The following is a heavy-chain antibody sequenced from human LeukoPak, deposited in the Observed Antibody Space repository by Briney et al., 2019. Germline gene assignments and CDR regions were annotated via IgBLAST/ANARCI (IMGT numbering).Heavy chain of an antibody. V-gene: IGHV4-4*09. CDR3: ARRFGELLYDAFDI. D-gene: IGHD3-10*01. Sequence: PSETLSLTCTVSGGSISSYYWSWIRQPPGKGLEWIGYIYTSGSTNYNPSLKSRVTISVDTSKNQLSLKLSSVTAADTAVYYCARRFGELLYDAFDIWGQGTMVTVSS. J-gene: IGHJ3*02. CDR1: GGSISSYY. CDR2: IYTSGST.